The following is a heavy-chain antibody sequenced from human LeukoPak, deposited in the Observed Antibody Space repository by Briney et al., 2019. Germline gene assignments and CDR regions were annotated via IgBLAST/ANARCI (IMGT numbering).Heavy chain of an antibody. CDR2: IYYSGST. D-gene: IGHD2-21*02. J-gene: IGHJ2*01. CDR3: ARIVDVVVTAIPHFSWYFDL. Sequence: PSETLSLTCTVSGGSVSSGSYYWSWIRQPPGKGLEWIGYIYYSGSTNYNPSLKSRVTISVDTSKNQFSLKLSSVTAADTAVYYCARIVDVVVTAIPHFSWYFDLWGRGTLVTVSS. V-gene: IGHV4-61*01. CDR1: GGSVSSGSYY.